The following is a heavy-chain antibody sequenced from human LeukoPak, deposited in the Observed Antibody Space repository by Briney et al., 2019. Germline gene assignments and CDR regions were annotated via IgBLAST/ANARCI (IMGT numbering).Heavy chain of an antibody. J-gene: IGHJ5*02. D-gene: IGHD2-2*01. CDR1: GFTFSSYA. CDR2: ISYDGSNK. V-gene: IGHV3-30*04. CDR3: ARVAKYGHAYNWFDP. Sequence: GGSLRLSCAASGFTFSSYAMHWVRQAPGKGLEWVAVISYDGSNKYYADSVKGRFTISRDNSKNTLYLQMNSLRAEDTAVYYCARVAKYGHAYNWFDPWGQGTLVTVSS.